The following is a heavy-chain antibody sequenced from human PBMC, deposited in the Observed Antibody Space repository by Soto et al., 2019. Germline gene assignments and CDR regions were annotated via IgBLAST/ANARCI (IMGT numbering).Heavy chain of an antibody. V-gene: IGHV4-59*01. CDR2: IYYSGST. CDR1: GGSISSYY. D-gene: IGHD6-13*01. Sequence: SETLSLTCTVFGGSISSYYWSWILQPPGKGLEWIGYIYYSGSTNYNPSLKSRVTISVDTSKNQFSLKLSSVTAADTAVYYCARDERMAAGTWYYSGMDVWGQGTTVTVSS. CDR3: ARDERMAAGTWYYSGMDV. J-gene: IGHJ6*02.